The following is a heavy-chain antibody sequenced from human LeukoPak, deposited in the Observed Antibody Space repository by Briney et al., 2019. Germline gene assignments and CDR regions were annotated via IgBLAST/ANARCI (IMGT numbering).Heavy chain of an antibody. CDR2: ISGSGGST. CDR3: ARILGYSSGWYGNYFDY. J-gene: IGHJ4*02. V-gene: IGHV3-23*01. CDR1: GFTFSSYA. Sequence: GSLRLSCAASGFTFSSYAMSWVRQAPGKGLEWVSAISGSGGSTYYADSVKGRFTISRDNSKNTLYLQMNSLRAEDTAVYYCARILGYSSGWYGNYFDYWGQGTLVTVSS. D-gene: IGHD6-19*01.